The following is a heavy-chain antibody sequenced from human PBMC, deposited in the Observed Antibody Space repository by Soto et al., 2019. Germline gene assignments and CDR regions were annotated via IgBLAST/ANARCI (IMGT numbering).Heavy chain of an antibody. Sequence: QVQLVESGGGVVQPGRSLRLSCAASGFTFSSYAMHWVRPAPGKGLEWVAVISYDGSNKYYADSVKGRFTISRDNSKNTLYLQMNSLRAEDTAVYYGAGGSGSYSYWGQGTLVTVSS. CDR3: AGGSGSYSY. D-gene: IGHD1-26*01. J-gene: IGHJ4*02. CDR2: ISYDGSNK. CDR1: GFTFSSYA. V-gene: IGHV3-30-3*01.